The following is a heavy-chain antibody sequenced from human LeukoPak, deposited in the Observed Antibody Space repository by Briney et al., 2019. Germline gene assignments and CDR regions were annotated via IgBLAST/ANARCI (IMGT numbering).Heavy chain of an antibody. CDR2: ISSSSSYI. Sequence: PGGSLRLSCAASGFTFSSYSMNWVRQAPGKGLEWVSSISSSSSYIYYADSVKGRFTISRDNAKNSLYLQMNSLRAEDTAVYYCARDRDYGDDYYYYGMDVWGQGTTVTVSS. CDR3: ARDRDYGDDYYYYGMDV. D-gene: IGHD4-17*01. J-gene: IGHJ6*02. V-gene: IGHV3-21*01. CDR1: GFTFSSYS.